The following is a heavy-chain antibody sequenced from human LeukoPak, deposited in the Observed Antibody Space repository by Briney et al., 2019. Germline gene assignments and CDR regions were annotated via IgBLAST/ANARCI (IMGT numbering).Heavy chain of an antibody. J-gene: IGHJ3*02. D-gene: IGHD3-10*01. CDR2: ISSSSSYI. CDR3: ARDWGYRRGGDAFAI. V-gene: IGHV3-21*01. CDR1: GFTFSSYS. Sequence: KPGGSLRLSCAASGFTFSSYSMNWVRQAPGKGLEWVSSISSSSSYIYYADSVKGRFTISRDNAKNSLYLQMNSLRAEDTAVYYCARDWGYRRGGDAFAIWGQGTMVTVSS.